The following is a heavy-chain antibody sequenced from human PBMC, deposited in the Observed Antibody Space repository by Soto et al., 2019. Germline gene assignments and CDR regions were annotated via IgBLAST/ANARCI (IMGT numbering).Heavy chain of an antibody. CDR3: ARVRFGDLV. CDR2: IGVGGGDR. D-gene: IGHD3-10*01. V-gene: IGHV3-23*01. Sequence: EVQLLESGGGLVQPGVSLRLSCAASGFTFSSYAMSWVRQAPGKGLEWVSIIGVGGGDRYYPESVKGRFTISRDNSRDTLYLEMNSLRDEDTAVYYCARVRFGDLVWGQGTLVTVSS. J-gene: IGHJ4*02. CDR1: GFTFSSYA.